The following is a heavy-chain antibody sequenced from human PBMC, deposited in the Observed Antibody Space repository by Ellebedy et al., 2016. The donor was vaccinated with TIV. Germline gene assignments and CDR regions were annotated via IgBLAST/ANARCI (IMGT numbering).Heavy chain of an antibody. Sequence: ASVKVSCXASGYTFTGYYMHWVRQAPGQGLEWMGWINPNSCGTNYAQKFQGRVTMTRDTSISTAYMELSRLRSDDTAVYYCAREEGDIVVVPAAPYYYYGMDVWGQGTTVTVSS. CDR1: GYTFTGYY. J-gene: IGHJ6*02. D-gene: IGHD2-2*01. V-gene: IGHV1-2*02. CDR2: INPNSCGT. CDR3: AREEGDIVVVPAAPYYYYGMDV.